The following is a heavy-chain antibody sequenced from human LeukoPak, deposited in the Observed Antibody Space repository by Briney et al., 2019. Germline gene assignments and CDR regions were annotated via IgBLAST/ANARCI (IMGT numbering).Heavy chain of an antibody. Sequence: GGPLSLSCAASGFTFSRYWMHWVRHAPGKRLVWVSRINTDGSSTSYADSVKGRFTISRDNAKNTLYLQMNSLRAEDTAVYYCARDQGLALAYRGGDCPDAFDIWGQGTMVTVSS. CDR1: GFTFSRYW. D-gene: IGHD2-21*02. V-gene: IGHV3-74*01. J-gene: IGHJ3*02. CDR2: INTDGSST. CDR3: ARDQGLALAYRGGDCPDAFDI.